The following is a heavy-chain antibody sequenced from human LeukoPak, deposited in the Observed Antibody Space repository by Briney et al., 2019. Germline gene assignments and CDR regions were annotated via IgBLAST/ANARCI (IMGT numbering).Heavy chain of an antibody. CDR2: IHYSGTT. Sequence: SETLSLTCTVSGGSISSTSYWGWMRQPPGKGPEWIGTIHYSGTTYYNPSLKSRVTISVDTSKNQFSLKLSSVTAADTAVYYCATDTAMAFDYWGQGTLVTVSS. CDR1: GGSISSTSY. J-gene: IGHJ4*02. V-gene: IGHV4-39*07. CDR3: ATDTAMAFDY. D-gene: IGHD5-18*01.